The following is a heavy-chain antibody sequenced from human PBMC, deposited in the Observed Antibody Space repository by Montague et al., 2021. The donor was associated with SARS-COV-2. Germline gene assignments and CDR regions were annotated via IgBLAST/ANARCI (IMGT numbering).Heavy chain of an antibody. CDR2: IDWDEDQ. CDR1: GFSLNASGTC. CDR3: ARSYGDCQDSYFDY. Sequence: PALVKPTQTLTLTCTFSGFSLNASGTCVSWIRQPPGKALEWLALIDWDEDQYYSTSLKTRLTISKDTSKNQVVLTMTNMDPIDTATYYCARSYGDCQDSYFDYWGQGTLVTVSS. J-gene: IGHJ4*02. V-gene: IGHV2-70*01. D-gene: IGHD4-17*01.